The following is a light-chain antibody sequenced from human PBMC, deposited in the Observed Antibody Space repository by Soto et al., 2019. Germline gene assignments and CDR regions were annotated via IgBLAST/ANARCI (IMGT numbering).Light chain of an antibody. Sequence: QSALTQPASVSGSPGQSITISCTGTSSDVGAYKFVSWFQQHPGKAPKLIIYEVGNRPSGVSNRFSGYKSGNTASLTISGLQAEDESDYYCSSYSSSSALVFGTGTKVTVL. J-gene: IGLJ1*01. CDR1: SSDVGAYKF. V-gene: IGLV2-14*01. CDR3: SSYSSSSALV. CDR2: EVG.